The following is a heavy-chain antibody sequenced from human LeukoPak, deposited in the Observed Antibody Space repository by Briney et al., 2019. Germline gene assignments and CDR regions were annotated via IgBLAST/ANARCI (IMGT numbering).Heavy chain of an antibody. CDR1: GFIFGDFY. J-gene: IGHJ4*02. V-gene: IGHV3-11*01. CDR2: ITSSGDTI. CDR3: ARDPGYSDN. Sequence: GGSLRLSCVGSGFIFGDFYMNWIRQAPGKGLEWISFITSSGDTIYYADSVKGRFTVSRDNAKNSLYLQMNSLRAEGTAVYFCARDPGYSDNWGQGTLVSVSS. D-gene: IGHD1-1*01.